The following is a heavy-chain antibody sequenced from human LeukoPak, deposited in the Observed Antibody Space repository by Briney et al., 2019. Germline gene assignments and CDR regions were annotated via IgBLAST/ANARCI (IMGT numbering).Heavy chain of an antibody. CDR1: GGSISSYY. D-gene: IGHD6-13*01. CDR3: AGIAAAGIYY. CDR2: IYDSGST. J-gene: IGHJ4*02. V-gene: IGHV4-59*12. Sequence: SETLSLTCSVSGGSISSYYWSWIRQPPGKGLEWIGYIYDSGSTNFKSPLKSRVTMSGDTSKNQFSLKVNSVTAADTAVYYCAGIAAAGIYYWGQGTLVTVSS.